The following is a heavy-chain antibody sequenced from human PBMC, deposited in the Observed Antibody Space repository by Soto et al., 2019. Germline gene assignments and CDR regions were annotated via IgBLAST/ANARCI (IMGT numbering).Heavy chain of an antibody. CDR3: ARDRSSGYSFDY. V-gene: IGHV4-31*03. CDR1: GGSISSGGYY. Sequence: SETLSLTCTVSGGSISSGGYYWSWIRQHPGKGLEWIGYIYYSGSTYYNPSLKSRVTISVDTSKNQFSLKLSSVTAVDTAVYYCARDRSSGYSFDYWGQGTLVTVSS. D-gene: IGHD3-22*01. CDR2: IYYSGST. J-gene: IGHJ4*02.